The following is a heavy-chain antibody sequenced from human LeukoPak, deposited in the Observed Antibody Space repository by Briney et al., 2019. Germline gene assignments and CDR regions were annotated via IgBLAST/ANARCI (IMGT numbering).Heavy chain of an antibody. CDR3: ASVRRLRGGYNWFDP. J-gene: IGHJ5*02. CDR1: GGSFSGYY. D-gene: IGHD3-10*01. V-gene: IGHV4-34*01. Sequence: PSETLSLTCAVYGGSFSGYYWSWIRQPPGKGLEWIGEINHSGSTNYNPSLKSRVTISVDTSKNQFSLKLSSVTAADTAVYYCASVRRLRGGYNWFDPWGQGTLVTVSS. CDR2: INHSGST.